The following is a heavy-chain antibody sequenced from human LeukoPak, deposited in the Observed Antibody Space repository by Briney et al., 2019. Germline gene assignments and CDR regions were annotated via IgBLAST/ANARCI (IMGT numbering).Heavy chain of an antibody. D-gene: IGHD6-19*01. CDR3: AKALSSGWDVGPFDY. J-gene: IGHJ4*02. CDR1: GFTFDDYA. V-gene: IGHV3-9*03. Sequence: PGGSLRLSCAASGFTFDDYAMHWVRQAPGKGLEWVSGISWNSGSIGYADSVKGRFTISRDNAKNSLYLQMNSLRAEDMALYYCAKALSSGWDVGPFDYWGQGTLVTVSS. CDR2: ISWNSGSI.